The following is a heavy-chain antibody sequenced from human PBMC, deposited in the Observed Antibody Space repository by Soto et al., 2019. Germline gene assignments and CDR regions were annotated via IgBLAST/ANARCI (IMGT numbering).Heavy chain of an antibody. Sequence: GGSLRLSCAASGFTFSSYAMHWVRQAPGKGLEWVAVISYDGSNKYYADSVKGRFTISRDNSKNTLYLQMNSLRAEDTAVYYCARTSRSSWYNPLDYWGQGTLVTVSS. V-gene: IGHV3-30-3*01. CDR3: ARTSRSSWYNPLDY. CDR1: GFTFSSYA. CDR2: ISYDGSNK. J-gene: IGHJ4*02. D-gene: IGHD6-13*01.